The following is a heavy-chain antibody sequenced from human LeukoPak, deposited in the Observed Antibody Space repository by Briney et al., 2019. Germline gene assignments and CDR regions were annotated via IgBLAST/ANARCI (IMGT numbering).Heavy chain of an antibody. D-gene: IGHD5-18*01. J-gene: IGHJ4*02. Sequence: EASVKVSCKVSGYTLTELSMHWVRQAPGKGLEWMGGFDPEDGETIYAQKFQGRVTMTEDTSTDTAYMELSSLRSEDTAVYYCARLGGYSYGPGFDYWGQGTLVTVSS. V-gene: IGHV1-24*01. CDR2: FDPEDGET. CDR1: GYTLTELS. CDR3: ARLGGYSYGPGFDY.